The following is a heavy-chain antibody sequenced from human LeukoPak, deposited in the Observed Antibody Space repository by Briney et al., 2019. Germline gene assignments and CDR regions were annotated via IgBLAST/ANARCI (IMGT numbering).Heavy chain of an antibody. Sequence: GGSLRLSCAASGFTFSSYSMNWVRQAPGKGLEWVSSISSSSSYIYYADSVKGRFTISRDNAKNSLYLQMNSLRAEDTAVYYCARVGGIAAATDAFDIWGQGTMVTVSS. D-gene: IGHD6-13*01. CDR1: GFTFSSYS. CDR3: ARVGGIAAATDAFDI. V-gene: IGHV3-21*01. CDR2: ISSSSSYI. J-gene: IGHJ3*02.